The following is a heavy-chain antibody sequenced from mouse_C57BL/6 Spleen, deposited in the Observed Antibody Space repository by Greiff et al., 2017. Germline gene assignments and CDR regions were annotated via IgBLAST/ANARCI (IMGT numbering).Heavy chain of an antibody. CDR3: AREGGCDRAWFAY. Sequence: QVQLQQPGAELVKPGASVKLSCKASGYTFTSYWMQWVKQRPGQGLEWMGEIDPSDSYTNYNQKFKGKATLTVDTSSSTAYMQLSSLTSEDDAVYYCAREGGCDRAWFAYGGQGTLGTVAA. D-gene: IGHD3-2*01. CDR2: IDPSDSYT. J-gene: IGHJ3*01. CDR1: GYTFTSYW. V-gene: IGHV1-50*01.